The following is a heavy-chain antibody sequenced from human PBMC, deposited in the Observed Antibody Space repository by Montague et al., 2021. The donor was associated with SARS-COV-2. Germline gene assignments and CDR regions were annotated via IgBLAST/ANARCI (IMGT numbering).Heavy chain of an antibody. CDR1: GGSISSSSYY. CDR2: IYYSGST. Sequence: SETLSLTCTVSGGSISSSSYYWGWIRQPPGKGLEWIGSIYYSGSTYYNPSLKSRVTISVDTSKNQFSLKLSSVTAADTAVYYCARDGPLRFEISIGPRHYYYGMDVWGQGTTVTVSS. D-gene: IGHD3-3*01. V-gene: IGHV4-39*07. CDR3: ARDGPLRFEISIGPRHYYYGMDV. J-gene: IGHJ6*02.